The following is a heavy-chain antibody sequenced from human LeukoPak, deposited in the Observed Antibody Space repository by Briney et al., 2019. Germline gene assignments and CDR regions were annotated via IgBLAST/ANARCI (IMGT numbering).Heavy chain of an antibody. Sequence: PSETLSLTCTVSGGSISSSSYYWGWIRQPPGKGLEWIGSIYYSGSTYYNPSLKSRVTISVDTSKNQFSLKLSSVTAADTAVYYCARISYYDFWSGYYYYYMDVWGKGTTVTVSS. CDR1: GGSISSSSYY. V-gene: IGHV4-39*01. J-gene: IGHJ6*03. CDR3: ARISYYDFWSGYYYYYMDV. CDR2: IYYSGST. D-gene: IGHD3-3*01.